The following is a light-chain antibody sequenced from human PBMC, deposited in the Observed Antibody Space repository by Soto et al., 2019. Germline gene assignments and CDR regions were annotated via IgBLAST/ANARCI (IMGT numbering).Light chain of an antibody. J-gene: IGKJ1*01. V-gene: IGKV3-20*01. CDR3: QQYGYSPRT. CDR1: QSVSSN. CDR2: DAS. Sequence: EIVMTQSPATLSVSPGERATLSCRASQSVSSNLAWYQQKPGQAPRLLIHDASSRATGISDRFTGSGSGTDFTLTITTLEPEDFAVYYCQQYGYSPRTFGLGTKVDIK.